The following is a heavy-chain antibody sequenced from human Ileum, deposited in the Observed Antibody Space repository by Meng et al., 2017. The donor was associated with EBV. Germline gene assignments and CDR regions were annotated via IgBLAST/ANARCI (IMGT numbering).Heavy chain of an antibody. CDR2: INTDNGET. J-gene: IGHJ4*02. CDR1: GYTFTRYP. D-gene: IGHD3/OR15-3a*01. Sequence: QFKLVQLGAEGKKPGASVKLSCKASGYTFTRYPIHWVRQAPGQRPEWMGWINTDNGETEFSQKFQGRVTITRDTSATTAYMELISLRSEDTAVYYCASRPGFNIGPFDFWGQGTLVTVSS. V-gene: IGHV1-3*04. CDR3: ASRPGFNIGPFDF.